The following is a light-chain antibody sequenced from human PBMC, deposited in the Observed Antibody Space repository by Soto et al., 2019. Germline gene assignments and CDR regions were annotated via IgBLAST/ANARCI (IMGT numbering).Light chain of an antibody. CDR2: DVS. CDR1: HSISNW. Sequence: DIQMTHSPSTLSASVGDSVTITCRASHSISNWLAWYQQKPGKAPELLIYDVSSLESGVPSRFSGSRSGTEFTLTISSLQPDDFATYYCQQYNSYPWTFGQGTKVDIK. CDR3: QQYNSYPWT. J-gene: IGKJ1*01. V-gene: IGKV1-5*01.